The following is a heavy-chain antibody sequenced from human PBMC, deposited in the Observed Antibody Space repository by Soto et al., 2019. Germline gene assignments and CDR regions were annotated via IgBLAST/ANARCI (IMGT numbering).Heavy chain of an antibody. CDR3: ARKDYYDSGMYSFDY. CDR1: GYTFNKTP. J-gene: IGHJ4*02. Sequence: SVKVSWKTSGYTFNKTPINCGRQAPGQGLEWMGWINPGNGDTGYSQKFQDRVTITRDTSASTAYMDLSSLRSEDTAVYYCARKDYYDSGMYSFDYWGQGTLVTVSS. D-gene: IGHD3-22*01. V-gene: IGHV1-3*01. CDR2: INPGNGDT.